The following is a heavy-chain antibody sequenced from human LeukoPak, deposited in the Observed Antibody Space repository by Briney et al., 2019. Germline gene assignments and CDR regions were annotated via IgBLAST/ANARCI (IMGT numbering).Heavy chain of an antibody. V-gene: IGHV3-21*01. CDR3: ARGIRAAAGKAVDV. D-gene: IGHD6-13*01. CDR1: GFTFSSYS. CDR2: ISSSSSYI. J-gene: IGHJ6*04. Sequence: GGSLRLSCAASGFTFSSYSMNWVHQAPGKGLEWVSSISSSSSYIYYADSVKGRFTISRDNAKNSLYLQMNSLRAEDTAVYYCARGIRAAAGKAVDVWGKGTTVTVSS.